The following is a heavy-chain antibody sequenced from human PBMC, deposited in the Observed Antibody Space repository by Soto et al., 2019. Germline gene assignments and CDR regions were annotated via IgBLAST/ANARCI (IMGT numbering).Heavy chain of an antibody. CDR3: ARGTGRVLEWSFAIRGSFDI. J-gene: IGHJ3*02. V-gene: IGHV4-34*01. CDR2: VDHSGST. D-gene: IGHD3-3*01. CDR1: GGSFSDHY. Sequence: QVQLHQWGAGLLKPSETLSLTCAVYGGSFSDHYWTWIRQLPGQGLEWIGEVDHSGSTNYNPSLMGRATISVDTSKNPFCLRLRSVTAADTAVIYCARGTGRVLEWSFAIRGSFDIWGQGTVVTVSS.